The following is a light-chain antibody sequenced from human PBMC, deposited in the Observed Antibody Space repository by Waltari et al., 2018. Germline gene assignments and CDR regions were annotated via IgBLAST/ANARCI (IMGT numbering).Light chain of an antibody. V-gene: IGLV7-43*01. CDR2: GAN. Sequence: TVVTPEPSVTVSPGGNVTPTLSSSTGTVTSGDYANWFQQKPGQAPRSLIFGANNKYSWTPARFSGSLLGGKAALTLSGVQPEDEAEYYCLLYYGGLWVFGGGTKLTVL. CDR1: TGTVTSGDY. CDR3: LLYYGGLWV. J-gene: IGLJ3*02.